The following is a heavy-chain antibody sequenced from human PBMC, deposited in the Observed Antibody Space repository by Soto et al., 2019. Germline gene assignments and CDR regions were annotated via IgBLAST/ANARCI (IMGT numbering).Heavy chain of an antibody. Sequence: SETLSLTCTVSGGSISSYYWSWIRQPPGKGLEWIGYIYYSGSTNYNPSLKSRVTISVDTSKNQFSLKLSSVTAADTAVYYCARLLWFGEPLVLKGFDPWGQGTLVNGSS. CDR2: IYYSGST. CDR1: GGSISSYY. CDR3: ARLLWFGEPLVLKGFDP. V-gene: IGHV4-59*01. J-gene: IGHJ5*02. D-gene: IGHD3-10*01.